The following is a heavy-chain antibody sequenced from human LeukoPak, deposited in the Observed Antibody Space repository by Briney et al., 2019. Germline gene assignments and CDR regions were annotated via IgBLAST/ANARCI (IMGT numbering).Heavy chain of an antibody. CDR3: ARVTNRAFDI. D-gene: IGHD1/OR15-1a*01. V-gene: IGHV3-74*01. Sequence: GGPLRLSCAASGFSFSNYWVHWVRQAPGKGLVWVSRINSDGSSTRYADSVKGRFTISRDNTKSTLYLQMNSLRAEDTAVYYCARVTNRAFDIWGQGTMVTVSS. J-gene: IGHJ3*02. CDR1: GFSFSNYW. CDR2: INSDGSST.